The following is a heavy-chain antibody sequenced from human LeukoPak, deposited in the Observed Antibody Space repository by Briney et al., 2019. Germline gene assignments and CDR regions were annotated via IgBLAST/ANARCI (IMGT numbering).Heavy chain of an antibody. CDR1: GGTFSSYA. J-gene: IGHJ6*03. Sequence: GSSVKVSCKASGGTFSSYAISWVRQAPGQGLEWMGGIIPIFGTANYAQKFQGRVTITADESTSTAYMELSSLRSEDTAVYYCARNDYDFWSGYYTGNYYYMDVWGKGTTVTVSS. CDR3: ARNDYDFWSGYYTGNYYYMDV. CDR2: IIPIFGTA. D-gene: IGHD3-3*01. V-gene: IGHV1-69*01.